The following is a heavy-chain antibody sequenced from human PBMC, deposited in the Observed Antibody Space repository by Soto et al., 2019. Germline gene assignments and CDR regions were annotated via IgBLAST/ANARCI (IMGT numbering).Heavy chain of an antibody. CDR3: ARDMYTNYVNYFDP. D-gene: IGHD3-16*01. CDR1: GFSFKDYY. J-gene: IGHJ5*02. CDR2: ITSSGGNA. V-gene: IGHV3-11*01. Sequence: GGSLRLSCAASGFSFKDYYMTWMRQTPEKGLEWLSTITSSGGNAYYAASVQGRVTISRDNAHNSLYLQMSGLRAEDTALYSCARDMYTNYVNYFDPWGQGTLVTVSS.